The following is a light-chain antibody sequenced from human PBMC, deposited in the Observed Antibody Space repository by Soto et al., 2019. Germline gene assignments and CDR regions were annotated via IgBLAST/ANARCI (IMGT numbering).Light chain of an antibody. CDR3: QQYCSTPLT. V-gene: IGKV3-20*01. Sequence: EIVLTQSPGTLSLSPGERATLSCRASQSVGSNKLAWYQQKRGQAPRFLMYDASTRATGIPDRFSGSGSGTDFTLTISRLEPEDFAVYYCQQYCSTPLTFRRGTKVEIK. CDR1: QSVGSNK. J-gene: IGKJ4*01. CDR2: DAS.